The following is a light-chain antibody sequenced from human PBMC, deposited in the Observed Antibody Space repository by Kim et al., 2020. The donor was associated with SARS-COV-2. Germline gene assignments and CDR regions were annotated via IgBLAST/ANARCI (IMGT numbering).Light chain of an antibody. CDR2: TAS. CDR3: QQTYSIPWT. J-gene: IGKJ1*01. Sequence: ASVGDRVTITCRASQNIINYLNWYQQKPGKAPKLLIYTASSLQSGVPSRFSGSASGTDFTLTISSLQPEDFATYYCQQTYSIPWTFGQGTKVDIK. CDR1: QNIINY. V-gene: IGKV1-39*01.